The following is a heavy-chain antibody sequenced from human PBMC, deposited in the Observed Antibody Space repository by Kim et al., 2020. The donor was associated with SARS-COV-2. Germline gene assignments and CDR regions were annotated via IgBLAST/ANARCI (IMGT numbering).Heavy chain of an antibody. V-gene: IGHV4-39*01. D-gene: IGHD3-3*01. CDR2: IYYSGST. CDR3: ARQNEVDNQVPYYDFWSGPNSPSYFDY. J-gene: IGHJ4*02. CDR1: GGSISSSSYY. Sequence: SETLSLTCTVSGGSISSSSYYWGWIRQPPGKGLEWIGSIYYSGSTYYNPSLKSRVTISVDTSKNQFSLKLSSVTAAATAVYYCARQNEVDNQVPYYDFWSGPNSPSYFDYWGQGTLVTVSS.